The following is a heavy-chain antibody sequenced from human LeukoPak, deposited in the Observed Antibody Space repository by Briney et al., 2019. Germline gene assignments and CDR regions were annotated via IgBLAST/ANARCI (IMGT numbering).Heavy chain of an antibody. Sequence: PSETLSLTCTVSGGSISSYYWSWIRQPPGKGLEWIGYIYYSGSTNYNPSLKSRVTISVDTSKNQFSLKLSSVTAADTAVYYCAREGHGNGSHYYYYMDVWGKGTTVTVSS. CDR1: GGSISSYY. CDR2: IYYSGST. D-gene: IGHD1-1*01. J-gene: IGHJ6*03. V-gene: IGHV4-59*12. CDR3: AREGHGNGSHYYYYMDV.